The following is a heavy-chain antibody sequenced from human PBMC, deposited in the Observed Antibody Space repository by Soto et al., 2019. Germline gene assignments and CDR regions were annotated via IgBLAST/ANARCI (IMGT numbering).Heavy chain of an antibody. CDR1: GYTFNTYA. J-gene: IGHJ4*02. D-gene: IGHD4-4*01. CDR2: ISTYNGNT. Sequence: GASVKVSCKASGYTFNTYAITWVRQAPGQGLEWMGWISTYNGNTNYAQKVQGRVTMTADTSTSTVYMELRSLTSDDSAVYYCARAQTPTESDHWGQGTLVTVSS. V-gene: IGHV1-18*01. CDR3: ARAQTPTESDH.